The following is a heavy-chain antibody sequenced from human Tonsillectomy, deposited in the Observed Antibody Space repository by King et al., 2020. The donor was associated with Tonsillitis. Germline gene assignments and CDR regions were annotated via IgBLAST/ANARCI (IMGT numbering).Heavy chain of an antibody. V-gene: IGHV1-69*06. D-gene: IGHD3-16*01. Sequence: QVQLVQSGAEVKKPGSSVKVSCTASGGSFRTYAINWVRQAPGQGLEWMGRIIPISEAANYAEKFQGRVTITADISTSTAYMELSSLRSEDTAVYYCARDYDPPGMHDIWGLGTVVTVSS. J-gene: IGHJ3*02. CDR2: IIPISEAA. CDR3: ARDYDPPGMHDI. CDR1: GGSFRTYA.